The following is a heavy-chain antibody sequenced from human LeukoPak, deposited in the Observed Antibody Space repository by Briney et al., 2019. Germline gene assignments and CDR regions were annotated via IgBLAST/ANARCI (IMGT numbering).Heavy chain of an antibody. Sequence: PGGSLRLSCAASGFTFSSSAMSWVRQAPGKGLEWVSSISSSSSYIYYADSVKGRFTISRDNAKNSLYLQMNSLRAEDTAVYYCARHRLEYSSSFEDYWGQGTLVTVSS. CDR2: ISSSSSYI. D-gene: IGHD6-6*01. CDR3: ARHRLEYSSSFEDY. V-gene: IGHV3-21*01. CDR1: GFTFSSSA. J-gene: IGHJ4*02.